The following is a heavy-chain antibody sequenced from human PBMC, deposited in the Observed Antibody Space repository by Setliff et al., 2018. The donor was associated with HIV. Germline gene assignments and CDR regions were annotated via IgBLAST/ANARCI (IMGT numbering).Heavy chain of an antibody. D-gene: IGHD3-10*01. Sequence: SENLSLTCTVSGDSIGDYYWNWIRQPAGKGLEWIGRVYASAYSNYNPSLKSRVTMSVDTSQNQFSLKLRSVNAADTAVYYCARDWVTRSNYYGSGSPWYFDFWGRGILVTVSS. CDR3: ARDWVTRSNYYGSGSPWYFDF. CDR2: VYASAYS. J-gene: IGHJ2*01. CDR1: GDSIGDYY. V-gene: IGHV4-4*07.